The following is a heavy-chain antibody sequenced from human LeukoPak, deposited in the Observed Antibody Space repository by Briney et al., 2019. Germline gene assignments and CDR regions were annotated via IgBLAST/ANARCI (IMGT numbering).Heavy chain of an antibody. D-gene: IGHD2-15*01. Sequence: GGTLRLSCTASGFSFSTYAMTWVRQAPGKGLEWISSMSSGSRYISYADSVRGRFTISRDNTKNSLYLLMNNLRAEDTAIYYCARDRPTGASRVFVVQWGQGTPVTVSS. J-gene: IGHJ4*02. CDR2: MSSGSRYI. V-gene: IGHV3-21*06. CDR1: GFSFSTYA. CDR3: ARDRPTGASRVFVVQ.